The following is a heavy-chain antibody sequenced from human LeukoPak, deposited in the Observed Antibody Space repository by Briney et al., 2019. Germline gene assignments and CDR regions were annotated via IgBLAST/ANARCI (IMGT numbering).Heavy chain of an antibody. V-gene: IGHV3-48*01. J-gene: IGHJ4*02. CDR1: GFTFRTYS. CDR3: ARGWIGPPVRLQLFDY. Sequence: PGGSLRLSCAASGFTFRTYSMNWVRQAPGKGLEWVSYISSSSSTIYYADSVKGRFTISRDNAKNSLDLLMNSLRAEDTAVYYCARGWIGPPVRLQLFDYWGQGTVVTVSS. D-gene: IGHD1-1*01. CDR2: ISSSSSTI.